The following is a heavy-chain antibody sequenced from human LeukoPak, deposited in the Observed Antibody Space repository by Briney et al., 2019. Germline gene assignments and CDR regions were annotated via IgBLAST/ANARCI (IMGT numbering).Heavy chain of an antibody. CDR2: INHSGST. Sequence: SETLSLTCAVYGGTFSGYYGSWIRQPPGKGLEWIGEINHSGSTNYNPSLKSRVTISVDTSKNQFSLKLRSVSAAETAVYYCARGVIYSSGWYWSGRDWFDPWGQGTLVTVSS. V-gene: IGHV4-34*01. CDR1: GGTFSGYY. J-gene: IGHJ5*02. CDR3: ARGVIYSSGWYWSGRDWFDP. D-gene: IGHD6-19*01.